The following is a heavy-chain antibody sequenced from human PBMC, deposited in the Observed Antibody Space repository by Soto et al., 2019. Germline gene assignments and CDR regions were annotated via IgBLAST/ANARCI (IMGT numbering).Heavy chain of an antibody. CDR1: GFTFSSYS. Sequence: GGSLRLSCAASGFTFSSYSMNWVRQAPGKGLEWVSYISSSSSTIYYAGSVKGRFTISRDNAKNSLYLQMNSLRDEDTAVYYCARERGGTYYDILTGWTYYYGMDVWGQGTTVTVSS. CDR2: ISSSSSTI. D-gene: IGHD3-9*01. CDR3: ARERGGTYYDILTGWTYYYGMDV. J-gene: IGHJ6*02. V-gene: IGHV3-48*02.